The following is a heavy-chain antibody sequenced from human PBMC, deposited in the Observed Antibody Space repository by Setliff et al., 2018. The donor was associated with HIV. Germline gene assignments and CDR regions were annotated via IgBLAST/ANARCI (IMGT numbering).Heavy chain of an antibody. D-gene: IGHD6-19*01. V-gene: IGHV1-18*01. CDR1: GYTFTSYG. CDR2: ISAYNGNT. Sequence: ASVKVSCKASGYTFTSYGISWVRQAPGQGLEWMGWISAYNGNTNYAQKLQGRVTMTTDTSTSTAYMELRSLRSDDTAVYYCARAWGTESSGLLILDFWGQGSLVTVSS. CDR3: ARAWGTESSGLLILDF. J-gene: IGHJ4*02.